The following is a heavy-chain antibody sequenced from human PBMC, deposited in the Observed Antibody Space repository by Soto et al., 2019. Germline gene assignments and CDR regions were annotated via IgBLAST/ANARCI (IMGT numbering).Heavy chain of an antibody. J-gene: IGHJ4*02. D-gene: IGHD6-19*01. Sequence: QVQLVQSGAEDKKPGASVKVSCKASGYTFTDYAMHWVRQAPGQRLEWMGWINVGNGNTKYSQKFQGRVTITRDTSASTAYMELSSLRSEDTAVYYCARHGSAWDYWGQGTLVTVSS. CDR2: INVGNGNT. CDR1: GYTFTDYA. CDR3: ARHGSAWDY. V-gene: IGHV1-3*05.